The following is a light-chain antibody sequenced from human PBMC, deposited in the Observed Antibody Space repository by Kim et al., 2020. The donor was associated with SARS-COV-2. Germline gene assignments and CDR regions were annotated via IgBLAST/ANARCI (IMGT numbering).Light chain of an antibody. J-gene: IGKJ4*01. CDR3: QQSEDFPMT. CDR2: GSF. V-gene: IGKV1-39*01. Sequence: ASVGDTVTITCRSSQRVDTFLNWYQQKPGKAPEGLIYGSFTLQTGVPTRFSGSGSRTDFTLTIRGLQPEDSATYYCQQSEDFPMTFGGGTKVDIK. CDR1: QRVDTF.